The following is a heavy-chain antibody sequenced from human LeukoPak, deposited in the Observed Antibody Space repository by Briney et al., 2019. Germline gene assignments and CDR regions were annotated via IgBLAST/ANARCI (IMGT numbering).Heavy chain of an antibody. V-gene: IGHV3-7*01. CDR2: IEQDGTEK. CDR1: GFTFSSYW. CDR3: ARESLVSGTTRGNYYYYGMDV. J-gene: IGHJ6*02. Sequence: PGGSLRLSCAASGFTFSSYWMSWVRQAPGKGLEWVANIEQDGTEKYYVDSVKGRFTISRDNAKNSLYLQMNSLRAEDTAVYFCARESLVSGTTRGNYYYYGMDVWGQGSTVTVSS. D-gene: IGHD1-7*01.